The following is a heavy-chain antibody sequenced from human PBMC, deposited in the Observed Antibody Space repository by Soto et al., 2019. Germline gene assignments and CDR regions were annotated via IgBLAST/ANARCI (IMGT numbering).Heavy chain of an antibody. V-gene: IGHV3-23*01. CDR2: ISGSGGST. J-gene: IGHJ4*02. Sequence: GGSLRLSCAASGFTLSSYAMSWVRQAPGKGLEWVSAISGSGGSTYYADTVKGRFTISRDNSKNTLYLQMNSLRAEDTAVYYCAKLGGYDILTGYYPFDYWGQGTLVTVSS. CDR3: AKLGGYDILTGYYPFDY. D-gene: IGHD3-9*01. CDR1: GFTLSSYA.